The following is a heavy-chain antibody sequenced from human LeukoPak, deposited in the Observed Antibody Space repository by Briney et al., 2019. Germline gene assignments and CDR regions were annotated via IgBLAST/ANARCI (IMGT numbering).Heavy chain of an antibody. V-gene: IGHV4-39*01. CDR2: IYYSGIT. J-gene: IGHJ1*01. Sequence: SETLSLTCSVSGGSISSSSYYWGWIRQPPGKGLEWIGSIYYSGITYYNPSLMSRVTISVDTSRNQFSLKLSSMTAADTAVYYCARVAAGVGFFQRWGQGTLVTVSS. CDR3: ARVAAGVGFFQR. D-gene: IGHD6-13*01. CDR1: GGSISSSSYY.